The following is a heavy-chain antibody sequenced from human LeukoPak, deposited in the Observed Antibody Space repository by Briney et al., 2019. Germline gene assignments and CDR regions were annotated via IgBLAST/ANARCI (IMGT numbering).Heavy chain of an antibody. CDR3: ARYRVENYYYYYMDV. CDR2: IYYSGST. D-gene: IGHD5-12*01. CDR1: GGSISSYY. V-gene: IGHV4-59*01. J-gene: IGHJ6*03. Sequence: SETLSLTCTVSGGSISSYYWSWIRQPPGKGLEWIGYIYYSGSTNYNPSLKSRVTISVDTSKNQFSLKLSSVTAADTAVYYCARYRVENYYYYYMDVWGKGTTVTISS.